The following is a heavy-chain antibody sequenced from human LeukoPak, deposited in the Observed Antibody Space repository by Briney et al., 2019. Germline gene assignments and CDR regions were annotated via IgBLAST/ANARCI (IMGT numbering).Heavy chain of an antibody. J-gene: IGHJ4*02. CDR3: ARRFFDY. Sequence: GGSLRLSCAASGFTFGSYWMSWVRQAPGKGLEWVANIKQDGSEKYYVDSVKGRFTISRDNAKNSLYLQMNSLRAEDTAVYYCARRFFDYWGQGTLVTVSS. V-gene: IGHV3-7*01. CDR2: IKQDGSEK. D-gene: IGHD3-3*01. CDR1: GFTFGSYW.